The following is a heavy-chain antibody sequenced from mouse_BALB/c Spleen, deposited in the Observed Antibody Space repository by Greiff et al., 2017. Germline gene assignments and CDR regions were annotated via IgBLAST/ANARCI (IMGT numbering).Heavy chain of an antibody. V-gene: IGHV2-6-5*01. CDR2: IWGGGST. CDR3: AKGSSYSSYWYFDV. J-gene: IGHJ1*01. D-gene: IGHD1-1*01. Sequence: VKLMESGPGLVAPSQSLSITCTVSGFSLTDYGVSWIRQPPGKGLEWLGVIWGGGSTYYNSALKSRLSISKDNSKSQVFLKMNSLQTDDTAMYYCAKGSSYSSYWYFDVWGAGTTVTVSS. CDR1: GFSLTDYG.